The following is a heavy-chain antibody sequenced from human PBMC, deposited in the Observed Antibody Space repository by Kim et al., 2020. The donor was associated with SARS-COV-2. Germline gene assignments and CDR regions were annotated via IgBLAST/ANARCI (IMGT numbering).Heavy chain of an antibody. CDR1: GFTFSSYA. D-gene: IGHD3-16*01. J-gene: IGHJ4*02. CDR3: AKDSIYDYVWGSLGWPLSSDYFDY. V-gene: IGHV3-23*01. CDR2: ISGSGGST. Sequence: GGSLRLSCAASGFTFSSYAMSWVRQAPGKGLEWVSAISGSGGSTYYADSVKGRFTISRDNSKNTLYLQMNSLRAEDTAVYYCAKDSIYDYVWGSLGWPLSSDYFDYWGQGTLVTVSS.